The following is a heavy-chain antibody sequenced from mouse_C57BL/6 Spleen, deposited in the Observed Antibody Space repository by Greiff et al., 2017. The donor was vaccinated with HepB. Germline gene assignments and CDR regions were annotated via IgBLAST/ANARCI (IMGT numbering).Heavy chain of an antibody. J-gene: IGHJ4*01. CDR2: INYDGSST. CDR3: AREAIYYDPYYAMDY. Sequence: VQLKESEGGLVQPGSSMKLSCTASGFTFSDYYMAWVRQVPEKGLEWVANINYDGSSTYYLDSLKSRFIISRDNAKNILYLQMSSLKSEDTATYYCAREAIYYDPYYAMDYWGQGTSVTVSS. CDR1: GFTFSDYY. V-gene: IGHV5-16*01. D-gene: IGHD2-4*01.